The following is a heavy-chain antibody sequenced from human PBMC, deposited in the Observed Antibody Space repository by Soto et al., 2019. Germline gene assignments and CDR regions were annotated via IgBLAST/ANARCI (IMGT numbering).Heavy chain of an antibody. V-gene: IGHV1-46*01. CDR2: INPSGGST. Sequence: ASVKVSCKASGYTFTSYYMHWVRQAPGQGLEWMGIINPSGGSTSYAQKFQGRVTMTRDTSTSTVYMELSRLRSEDTAVYYCARDQGGDYGGNSKSAGYWGQGTLVTVSS. CDR3: ARDQGGDYGGNSKSAGY. D-gene: IGHD4-17*01. CDR1: GYTFTSYY. J-gene: IGHJ4*02.